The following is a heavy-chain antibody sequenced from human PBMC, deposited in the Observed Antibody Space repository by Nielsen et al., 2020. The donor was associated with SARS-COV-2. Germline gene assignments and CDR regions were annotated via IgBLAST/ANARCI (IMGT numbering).Heavy chain of an antibody. CDR1: GFTFDDYA. J-gene: IGHJ6*04. Sequence: SLKISCAASGFTFDDYAMHWVRQAPGKGLEWVSGISWNSGSIGYADSVKGRFTISRDNAKNSLYLQMNSLRAEDTALYYCASGGGMDVWGKGTTVTVSS. V-gene: IGHV3-9*01. D-gene: IGHD3-10*01. CDR3: ASGGGMDV. CDR2: ISWNSGSI.